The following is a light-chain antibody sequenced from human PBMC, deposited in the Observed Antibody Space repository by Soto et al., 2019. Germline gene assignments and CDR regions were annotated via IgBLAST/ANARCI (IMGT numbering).Light chain of an antibody. CDR3: QQSYSTPMTST. Sequence: IQITQTQSSLSASVGTRVPVTYRQSQSISSYLNWYQQKPGKAPKLLIYAASSLQSGVPSRFSGSGSGTDFTLTISSLQPEDFATYYCQQSYSTPMTSTFGHGTKVDIK. V-gene: IGKV1-39*01. J-gene: IGKJ1*01. CDR2: AAS. CDR1: QSISSY.